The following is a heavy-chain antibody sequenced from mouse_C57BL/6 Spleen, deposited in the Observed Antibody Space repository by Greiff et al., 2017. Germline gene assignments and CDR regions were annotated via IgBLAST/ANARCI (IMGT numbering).Heavy chain of an antibody. Sequence: QVQLQQSGAELMKPGASVKLSCKASGYTFTGYWIEWVKQRPGHGLEWIGRIVPGSGSTYYNEKFKGKATFTAETSSNTAYMQLSSLTPEDSAIYYCASPFCHCYYAMDYWGQGTSVTVSS. J-gene: IGHJ4*01. CDR1: GYTFTGYW. CDR2: IVPGSGST. D-gene: IGHD6-1*01. CDR3: ASPFCHCYYAMDY. V-gene: IGHV1-9*01.